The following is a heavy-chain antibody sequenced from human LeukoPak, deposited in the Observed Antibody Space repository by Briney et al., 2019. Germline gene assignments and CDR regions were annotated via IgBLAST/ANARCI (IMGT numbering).Heavy chain of an antibody. V-gene: IGHV1-69*05. D-gene: IGHD3-9*01. CDR2: IIPIFGTA. CDR1: GGTFSSYA. J-gene: IGHJ5*02. CDR3: AKDWHILTGRNCFDP. Sequence: GASVKVSCKASGGTFSSYAISWVRQAPGQGLEWMGGIIPIFGTANYAQKFQGRVTMSTDTSTTTAYMELRSLRSDDTAIYYCAKDWHILTGRNCFDPWGQGTLVTVSS.